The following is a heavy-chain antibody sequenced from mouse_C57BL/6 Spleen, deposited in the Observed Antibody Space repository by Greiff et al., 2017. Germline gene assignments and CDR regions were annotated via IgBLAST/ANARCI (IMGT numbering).Heavy chain of an antibody. CDR2: IYPSDSET. D-gene: IGHD2-5*01. J-gene: IGHJ3*01. CDR1: GYTFTSYW. CDR3: AREIYYSNYGGVAY. V-gene: IGHV1-61*01. Sequence: QVQLQQPGAELVRPGSSVKLSCKASGYTFTSYWMDWVKQRPGQGLEWIGNIYPSDSETHYNQKFKDKATLTVDKSSSTAYMQLSSLTSEDSAVYYCAREIYYSNYGGVAYWGQGTLVTVSA.